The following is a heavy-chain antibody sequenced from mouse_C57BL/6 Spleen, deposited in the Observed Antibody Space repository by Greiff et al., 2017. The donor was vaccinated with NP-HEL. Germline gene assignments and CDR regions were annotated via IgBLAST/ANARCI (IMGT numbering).Heavy chain of an antibody. CDR1: GFSLTSYG. Sequence: VQLQQSGPGLVQPSQSLSITCTVSGFSLTSYGVHWVRQSPGKGLEWLGVIWSGGSTDYNAAFISRLSISKDNSKSQVFFKMNSLQADDTAIYYCARGHYGNSAWFAYWGQGTLVTVSA. CDR3: ARGHYGNSAWFAY. J-gene: IGHJ3*01. CDR2: IWSGGST. D-gene: IGHD2-1*01. V-gene: IGHV2-2*01.